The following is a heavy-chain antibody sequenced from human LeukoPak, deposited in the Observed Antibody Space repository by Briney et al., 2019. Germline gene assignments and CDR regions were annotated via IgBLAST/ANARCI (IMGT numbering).Heavy chain of an antibody. CDR3: ARTGGYYSGSATYYNPDY. D-gene: IGHD3-10*01. J-gene: IGHJ4*02. Sequence: SETLSLTCAVSGYSISSGHYWGWIRQPPGRGLEWIGSIYHRGTTYYNPSLTSRVTISVDTSKNQFSLKLSSVTAADTAVYYCARTGGYYSGSATYYNPDYGGRGTLVTVSS. V-gene: IGHV4-38-2*01. CDR2: IYHRGTT. CDR1: GYSISSGHY.